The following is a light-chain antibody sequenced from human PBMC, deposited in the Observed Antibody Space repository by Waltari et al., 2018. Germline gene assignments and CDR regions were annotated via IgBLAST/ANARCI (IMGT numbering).Light chain of an antibody. CDR3: SSYGASMTLL. V-gene: IGLV2-14*02. J-gene: IGLJ3*02. CDR2: EVK. CDR1: NSEIWPFNL. Sequence: SALTQPASVSGSPGQSIPISCTGSNSEIWPFNLVSWYEQHPGKAPKLIIYEVKNRPSGVSDRFSGSKSDNTASLTISGLQHEDEATYCCSSYGASMTLLFGGGTRVTVL.